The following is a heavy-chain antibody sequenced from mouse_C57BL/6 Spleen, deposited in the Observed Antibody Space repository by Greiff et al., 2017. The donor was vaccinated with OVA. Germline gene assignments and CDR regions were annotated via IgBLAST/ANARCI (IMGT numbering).Heavy chain of an antibody. CDR3: AGSLFYGSRHYYALDY. D-gene: IGHD1-1*01. Sequence: VQLQQSGTVLVRPGASVKMSCKTSGYTFTSYWMHWVKQRPGQGLEWIGAIHPGNSDTSYNQKFKGKATLTADTSASTAYMELSSLTNEDSAVYYCAGSLFYGSRHYYALDYWGQGTSVTVSA. CDR2: IHPGNSDT. J-gene: IGHJ4*01. V-gene: IGHV1-5*01. CDR1: GYTFTSYW.